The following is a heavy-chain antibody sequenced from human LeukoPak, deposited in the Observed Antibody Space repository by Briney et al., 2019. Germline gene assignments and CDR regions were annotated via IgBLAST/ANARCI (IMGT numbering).Heavy chain of an antibody. CDR2: INHSGST. Sequence: PSETLSLTCAVYGGSFSGYYWSWIRQPPGKGLEWIGEINHSGSTNYNPSLKSRVTISVDTSKNRFSLKLSSVTAADTAVYYSARTGMITFGGVIAKNDYWGQGTLVTVSS. J-gene: IGHJ4*02. D-gene: IGHD3-16*02. CDR1: GGSFSGYY. CDR3: ARTGMITFGGVIAKNDY. V-gene: IGHV4-34*01.